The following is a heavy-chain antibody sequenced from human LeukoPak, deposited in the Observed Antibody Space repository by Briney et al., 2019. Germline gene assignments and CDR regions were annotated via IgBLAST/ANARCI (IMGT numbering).Heavy chain of an antibody. CDR2: IDWDDDK. J-gene: IGHJ2*01. CDR1: GFSLSTSGMC. Sequence: ESGPTLVNPTQTLTLTCTFSGFSLSTSGMCVSWIRQPPGKALEWLARIDWDDDKYYSTSLKTRLTISKDTSKNQVVLTMTNMDPVDTATYYCARIRGSSSWPKAVGWYFDLWGRGTLVTVSS. CDR3: ARIRGSSSWPKAVGWYFDL. V-gene: IGHV2-70*11. D-gene: IGHD6-13*01.